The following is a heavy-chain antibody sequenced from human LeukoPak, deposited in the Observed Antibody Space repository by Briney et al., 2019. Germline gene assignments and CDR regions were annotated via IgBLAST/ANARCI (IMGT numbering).Heavy chain of an antibody. CDR3: ARDRGFSSGSGEPP. CDR1: GFTFSDYY. D-gene: IGHD3-10*01. CDR2: ISSSGSTI. V-gene: IGHV3-11*01. Sequence: GSLRLSCAASGFTFSDYYMSWIRQAPGKELEWVSYISSSGSTIYYADSVKGRFTISRGNAKNSLYLQMNSLRAEDTAVYYCARDRGFSSGSGEPPWGQGTLVTVSS. J-gene: IGHJ5*02.